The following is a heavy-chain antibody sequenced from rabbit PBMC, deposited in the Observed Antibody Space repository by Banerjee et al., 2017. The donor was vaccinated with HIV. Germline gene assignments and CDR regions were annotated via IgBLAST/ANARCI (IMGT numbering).Heavy chain of an antibody. J-gene: IGHJ4*01. CDR1: GFSFSNKYV. Sequence: QEQLEESGGDLVKPEGSLTLTCTASGFSFSNKYVMCWVRQAPGKGLEWIACIDNGDGSTSYANWVNGRFTISRSTSLNTVTLQMTSLTAADTATYFCARDGGRRVYTQYFFNLWGQGTLVTV. V-gene: IGHV1S47*01. D-gene: IGHD2-1*01. CDR3: ARDGGRRVYTQYFFNL. CDR2: IDNGDGST.